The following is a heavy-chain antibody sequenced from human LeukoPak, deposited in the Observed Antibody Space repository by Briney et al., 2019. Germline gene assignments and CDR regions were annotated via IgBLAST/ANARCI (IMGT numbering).Heavy chain of an antibody. Sequence: VASVKVSCKASGYTFTSYAMHWVHQAPGQRLEWMGWINAGNGNTKYSQKFQGRVTITRDTSASTAYMELSSLRSEDTAVYYCAGIMAGTEFDYWGQGTLVTVSS. D-gene: IGHD6-19*01. J-gene: IGHJ4*02. V-gene: IGHV1-3*01. CDR1: GYTFTSYA. CDR2: INAGNGNT. CDR3: AGIMAGTEFDY.